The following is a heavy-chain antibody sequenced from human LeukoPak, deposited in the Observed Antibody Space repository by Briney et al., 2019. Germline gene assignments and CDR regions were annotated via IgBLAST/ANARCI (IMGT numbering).Heavy chain of an antibody. CDR2: ISNSGSII. V-gene: IGHV3-11*01. CDR3: ARDGVAAARTYYYYYYMDV. Sequence: GGSLRLSCAASGFTFSDYYMSWIRQAPGKGLEWVSYISNSGSIIKYADSVKGRFTISRDNAKNSLYLQMNSLRAEDTAVYYCARDGVAAARTYYYYYYMDVWGKGTTVTVSS. CDR1: GFTFSDYY. D-gene: IGHD6-13*01. J-gene: IGHJ6*03.